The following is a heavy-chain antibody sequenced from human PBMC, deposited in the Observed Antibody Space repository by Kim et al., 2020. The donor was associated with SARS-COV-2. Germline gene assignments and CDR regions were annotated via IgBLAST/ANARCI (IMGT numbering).Heavy chain of an antibody. J-gene: IGHJ4*02. V-gene: IGHV3-15*01. CDR3: STSNPLKGVWGSFRSGYLDY. Sequence: GGSLRLSCATSGFTFSNVWMTWVRQAPGKGLEWVGRIKSKTDGGTTAYAAPVKDRFIISRDDSKDTVYLQMNSLKTEDTAVYYCSTSNPLKGVWGSFRSGYLDYWGQGILVAVSS. CDR1: GFTFSNVW. CDR2: IKSKTDGGTT. D-gene: IGHD3-16*01.